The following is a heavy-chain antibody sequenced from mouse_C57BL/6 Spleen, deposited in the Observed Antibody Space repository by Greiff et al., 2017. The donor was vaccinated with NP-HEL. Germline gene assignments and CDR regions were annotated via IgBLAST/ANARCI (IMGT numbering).Heavy chain of an antibody. J-gene: IGHJ2*01. CDR1: GYTFTSYW. V-gene: IGHV1-55*01. Sequence: SGAELVKPGASVKMSCKASGYTFTSYWITWVKQRPGQGLEWIGDIYPGSGSTNYNEKFKSKATLTVDTSSSTAYMQLSSLTSEDSAVYYCARSMVTTDYWGQGTTLTVSS. CDR2: IYPGSGST. CDR3: ARSMVTTDY. D-gene: IGHD2-2*01.